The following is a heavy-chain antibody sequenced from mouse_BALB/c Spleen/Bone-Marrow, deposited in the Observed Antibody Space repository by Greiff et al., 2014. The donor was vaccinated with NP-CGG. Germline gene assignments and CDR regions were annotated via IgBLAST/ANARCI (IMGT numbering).Heavy chain of an antibody. V-gene: IGHV5-17*02. CDR2: ISSGSSTI. CDR3: ARGGNFAWFAY. CDR1: GFTFSSFG. D-gene: IGHD2-1*01. J-gene: IGHJ3*01. Sequence: EVQREESGGGLVQPGGSRNLSCAASGFTFSSFGMHWVRQAPEKGLEWVAYISSGSSTIYYADTVKGRFTISRDNPKNTLFLQMTSLRSEDTAMYYCARGGNFAWFAYWGQGTLVTVSA.